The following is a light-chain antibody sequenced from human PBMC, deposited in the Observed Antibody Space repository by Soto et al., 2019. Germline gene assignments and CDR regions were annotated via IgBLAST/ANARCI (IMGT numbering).Light chain of an antibody. J-gene: IGKJ2*01. CDR2: KAS. V-gene: IGKV1-5*03. CDR3: QQYNSYSPYT. Sequence: DIQMTQSPSTLSASVGDRVTITCRASQSISSWWAWYHQKPGKAPKLRIYKASSLESGVPSRFSGSGSGTEFTLTISCLQPDDFATYYCQQYNSYSPYTFGQGTKLEIK. CDR1: QSISSW.